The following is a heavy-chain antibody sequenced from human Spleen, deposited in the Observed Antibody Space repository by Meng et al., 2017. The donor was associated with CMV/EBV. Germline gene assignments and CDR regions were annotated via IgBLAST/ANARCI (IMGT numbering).Heavy chain of an antibody. J-gene: IGHJ4*02. D-gene: IGHD6-25*01. CDR1: GVPFSDYS. CDR3: ARDQGQRLAIFDY. Sequence: CADAGVPFSDYSMSWIRQAPGKGLEWISYISDSGGTIYYADSVKGRFTISRDNAKNSLSLQVSSLRAEDTAMYYCARDQGQRLAIFDYWGQGTLVTVSS. CDR2: ISDSGGTI. V-gene: IGHV3-11*01.